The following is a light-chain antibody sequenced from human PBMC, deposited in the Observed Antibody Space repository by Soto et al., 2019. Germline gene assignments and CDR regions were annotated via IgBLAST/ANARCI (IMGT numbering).Light chain of an antibody. V-gene: IGKV3-20*01. CDR1: QSVSTSY. CDR3: QQYGNSRGT. Sequence: DIVLTQSPGSLCLSPGDRATLSCRSSQSVSTSYLAWYQQKPGQAPRLLIYGASSRATGIPDRFSGSGSGTDFTLTISGLEPEDFAVYYCQQYGNSRGTFGQGTKVDIK. CDR2: GAS. J-gene: IGKJ1*01.